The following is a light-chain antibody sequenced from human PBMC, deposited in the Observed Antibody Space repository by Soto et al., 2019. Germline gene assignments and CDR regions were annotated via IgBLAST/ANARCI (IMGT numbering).Light chain of an antibody. Sequence: QSALTQPASVSGSPGQSITFSCTGSSSDVGAYNSVSWYQQHPGKAPKLIIYEVTNRPSGVSNRFSGSKSGNMASLTISGLQAEDEADYYCSSFTRRTTVLFGGGTKLTVL. CDR2: EVT. V-gene: IGLV2-14*03. CDR3: SSFTRRTTVL. J-gene: IGLJ2*01. CDR1: SSDVGAYNS.